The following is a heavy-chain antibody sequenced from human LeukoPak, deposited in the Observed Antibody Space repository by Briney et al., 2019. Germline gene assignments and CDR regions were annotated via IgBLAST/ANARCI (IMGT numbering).Heavy chain of an antibody. J-gene: IGHJ5*02. CDR3: ARGNYDILTRPRILNWFDP. Sequence: ASVKVSCKASGYTFTSYDINWVRQATGQGLEWMGWMNPNSGNTGYAQKFQGRVTMTRNTSISTAYMELSSLRSEDTAVYYCARGNYDILTRPRILNWFDPWGQGTLVTVSS. V-gene: IGHV1-8*01. CDR1: GYTFTSYD. D-gene: IGHD3-9*01. CDR2: MNPNSGNT.